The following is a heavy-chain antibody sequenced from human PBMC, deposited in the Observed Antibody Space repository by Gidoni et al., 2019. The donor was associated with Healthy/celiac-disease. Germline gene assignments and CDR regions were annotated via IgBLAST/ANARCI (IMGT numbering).Heavy chain of an antibody. CDR2: ISAYNGNT. CDR1: GYTFTSYG. J-gene: IGHJ6*02. Sequence: QLQLVQSGAEVKKPGASVKVSCRASGYTFTSYGISWVRQAPGHGLEWMGWISAYNGNTNYAQKLQGRVTMTTDTSTSTAYMELRSLRSDDTAVYYCARDEPRRGYYYYGMDVWGQGTTVTVSS. V-gene: IGHV1-18*01. D-gene: IGHD3-10*01. CDR3: ARDEPRRGYYYYGMDV.